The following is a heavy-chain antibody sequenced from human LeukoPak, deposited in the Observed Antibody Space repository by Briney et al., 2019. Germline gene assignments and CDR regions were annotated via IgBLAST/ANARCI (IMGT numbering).Heavy chain of an antibody. Sequence: GGSLRLSCAASGFTFSSYSMNWVRQAPGKGLEWVSSISSSSSYIYYADSVKGRFTISRDNAKNSLYLQMNSLRAEDTAVYYCAGRTRASGVDVWGKGTTVTVSS. J-gene: IGHJ6*04. CDR3: AGRTRASGVDV. V-gene: IGHV3-21*01. CDR2: ISSSSSYI. CDR1: GFTFSSYS. D-gene: IGHD1-26*01.